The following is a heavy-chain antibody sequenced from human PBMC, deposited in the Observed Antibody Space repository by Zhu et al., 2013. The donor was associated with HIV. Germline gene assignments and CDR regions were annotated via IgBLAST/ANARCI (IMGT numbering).Heavy chain of an antibody. D-gene: IGHD1-1*01. CDR2: INAGNGNT. J-gene: IGHJ3*02. V-gene: IGHV1-3*01. Sequence: QVHLVQSGAEVRKPGASVKVSCEASGYTFTSYAIHWVRQAPGQGLEWMGWINAGNGNTRYSQKFQDRVTVSRDTSATTVYMEVNSLTFEDTAVYYCAILRTGTTGDALDIWGQGDNGHRLF. CDR1: GYTFTSYA. CDR3: AILRTGTTGDALDI.